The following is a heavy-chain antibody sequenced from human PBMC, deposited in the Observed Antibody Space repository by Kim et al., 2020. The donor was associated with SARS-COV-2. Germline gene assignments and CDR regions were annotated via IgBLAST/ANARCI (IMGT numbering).Heavy chain of an antibody. CDR3: ARHGVGEESSSWYRGNYFGMVV. Sequence: SETLSLTCTVSGGSIDNGRSYWGWIRQPPGKGLEWIGSIYYSGKTYYNPSLESRVTISVDTSKNEFSLSLDSVTAADTAAYYCARHGVGEESSSWYRGNYFGMVVWGQGTTVVVSS. D-gene: IGHD6-13*01. CDR2: IYYSGKT. J-gene: IGHJ6*02. CDR1: GGSIDNGRSY. V-gene: IGHV4-39*01.